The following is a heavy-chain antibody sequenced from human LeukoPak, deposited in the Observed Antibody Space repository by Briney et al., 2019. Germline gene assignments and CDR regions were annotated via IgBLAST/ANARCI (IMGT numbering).Heavy chain of an antibody. J-gene: IGHJ4*02. CDR1: GFTFSNYW. CDR2: ISTDGSTI. CDR3: VSDSGSRSGGDY. D-gene: IGHD1-26*01. Sequence: PGGSLRLSCAGSGFTFSNYWMHWVRRVPGKGLVWVSRISTDGSTINYADSVKGRFTISRDNAKNTLYLQMNSLRPEDTAVYYCVSDSGSRSGGDYWGQGTLVTVSS. V-gene: IGHV3-74*01.